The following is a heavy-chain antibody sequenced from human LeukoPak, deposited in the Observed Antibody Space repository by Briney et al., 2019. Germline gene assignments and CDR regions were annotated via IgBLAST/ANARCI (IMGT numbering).Heavy chain of an antibody. CDR1: EFTFSSYA. V-gene: IGHV3-23*01. J-gene: IGHJ4*02. CDR2: ITASGGGT. D-gene: IGHD4-17*01. Sequence: PGGSLRLSCAASEFTFSSYAMSWVRQAPGKGLEWVSAITASGGGTYYTDSVKGRFTISRDNSKNTLYLQMNSLGAEDTAVYYCARGSFGDYDYWGQGTLVTVSS. CDR3: ARGSFGDYDY.